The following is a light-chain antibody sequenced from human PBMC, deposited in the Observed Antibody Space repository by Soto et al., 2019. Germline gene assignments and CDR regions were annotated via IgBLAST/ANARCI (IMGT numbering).Light chain of an antibody. V-gene: IGLV2-14*01. CDR2: DVS. J-gene: IGLJ2*01. Sequence: QSALTQPASVSGSPGQSITISCTGTSSDVGGYNYVSWYQQHPGKAPKLMIYDVSNRPSGVSNRFSGSKSGNTASLTISWLQPEDEADYYCSSYTRSSTLVFGGVTQLTVL. CDR1: SSDVGGYNY. CDR3: SSYTRSSTLV.